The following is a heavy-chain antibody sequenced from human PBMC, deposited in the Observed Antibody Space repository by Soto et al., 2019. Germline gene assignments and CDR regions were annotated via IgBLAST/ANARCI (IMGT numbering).Heavy chain of an antibody. V-gene: IGHV3-15*01. CDR2: IKGKVDGGTA. CDR3: TTLSYLYYDGMDV. Sequence: ESGGGLVKPGGSLRLSCEASGFTFSNAWMNWVRQGPGKGLEWLGRIKGKVDGGTADYVAATKGRFSISRDDLKNMLYLQMNSLKPDDTAVYYCTTLSYLYYDGMDVWGQGTTVTVS. J-gene: IGHJ6*02. CDR1: GFTFSNAW. D-gene: IGHD2-2*01.